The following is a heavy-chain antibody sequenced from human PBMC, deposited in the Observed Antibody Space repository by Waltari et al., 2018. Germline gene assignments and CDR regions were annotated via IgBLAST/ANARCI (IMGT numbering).Heavy chain of an antibody. Sequence: EVQLVGSGGGLVKPGGSLGLSCAASGLPFSSYPMYWVRQAPGKGLEWVSSISSGSSYIYYADSVKGRFTISRDNAKNSLYLQMNSLRVEDTAVYYCAREWGVMVGTAGFYFDYWGQGALVTVSS. CDR2: ISSGSSYI. J-gene: IGHJ4*02. CDR3: AREWGVMVGTAGFYFDY. V-gene: IGHV3-21*01. D-gene: IGHD2-15*01. CDR1: GLPFSSYP.